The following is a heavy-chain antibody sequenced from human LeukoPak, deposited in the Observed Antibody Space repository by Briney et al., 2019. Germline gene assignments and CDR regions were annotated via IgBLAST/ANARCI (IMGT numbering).Heavy chain of an antibody. V-gene: IGHV3-23*01. D-gene: IGHD3-10*01. J-gene: IGHJ4*02. Sequence: GGSLRLSCAASGFTFSSYVMSWVRQAPGKGPEWVSGISGSGGSTYYADSVKGRFTISRDNSKNTLYLQMNSLRAEDTAVYYCAKDVRGGGGPYYFDYWGQGTLVTVSS. CDR3: AKDVRGGGGPYYFDY. CDR1: GFTFSSYV. CDR2: ISGSGGST.